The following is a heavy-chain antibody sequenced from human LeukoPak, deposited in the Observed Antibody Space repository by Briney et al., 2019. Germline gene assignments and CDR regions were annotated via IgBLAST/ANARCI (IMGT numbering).Heavy chain of an antibody. V-gene: IGHV1-2*02. J-gene: IGHJ5*02. CDR1: GYTFTSYG. CDR2: INPNSGGT. CDR3: ARVADIVVVPAAIRSEVWFDP. Sequence: ASVKVSCKASGYTFTSYGISWVRQAPGQGLEWMGWINPNSGGTNYAQKFQGRVAMTRDTSISTAYMELSRLRSDDTAVYYCARVADIVVVPAAIRSEVWFDPWGQGTLVTVSS. D-gene: IGHD2-2*02.